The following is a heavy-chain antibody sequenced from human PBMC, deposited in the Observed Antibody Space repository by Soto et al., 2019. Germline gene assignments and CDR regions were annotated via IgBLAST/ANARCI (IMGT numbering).Heavy chain of an antibody. CDR3: ARGRYGDY. V-gene: IGHV1-18*01. CDR2: ICAHNGNT. Sequence: QVHLVQSGAEVKKPGASVKVSCKASGYTFTSYGITWVRQAPGQGLEWMGWICAHNGNTDYAQKLQGRVIVTRDTSTSTAYVELRSLISDDTAVYYCARGRYGDYWGQGALVTVSS. J-gene: IGHJ4*02. D-gene: IGHD1-1*01. CDR1: GYTFTSYG.